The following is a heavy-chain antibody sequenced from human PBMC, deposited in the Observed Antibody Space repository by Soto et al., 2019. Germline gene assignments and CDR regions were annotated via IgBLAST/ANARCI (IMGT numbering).Heavy chain of an antibody. CDR3: TTPKRDYAVA. Sequence: QVQLVQSGAEVKKPGASVKVSCKASGYTFTSYDINWVRLATGQGLEWMGWMNPNNGNTAYAQKFQGRATITRNTSISSANKEMSSLSSEDTAVYYWTTPKRDYAVAWGQGTLVTVSS. J-gene: IGHJ5*02. CDR2: MNPNNGNT. CDR1: GYTFTSYD. D-gene: IGHD3-16*01. V-gene: IGHV1-8*01.